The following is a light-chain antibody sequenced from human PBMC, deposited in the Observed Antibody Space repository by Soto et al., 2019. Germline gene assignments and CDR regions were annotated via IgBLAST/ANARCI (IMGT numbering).Light chain of an antibody. Sequence: EIVLTQSPGTLSLSPGERASLSCRASQSVSSSYLAWYQQKPGQAPRLLIYGASSRATGIPDRFSGSGSGTDFTLTISRMEPEDFAVHYCQQSGNSRTSGQG. CDR1: QSVSSSY. V-gene: IGKV3-20*01. J-gene: IGKJ5*01. CDR3: QQSGNSRT. CDR2: GAS.